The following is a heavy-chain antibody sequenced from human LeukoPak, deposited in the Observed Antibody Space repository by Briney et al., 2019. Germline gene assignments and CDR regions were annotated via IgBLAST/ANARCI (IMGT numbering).Heavy chain of an antibody. J-gene: IGHJ4*02. D-gene: IGHD4-17*01. CDR3: ATTSRTVTGLDY. V-gene: IGHV3-7*01. Sequence: GGSLRLSCAASGFTFRNVWMSWVRQAPGKGLEWVANIKPDGNEKYYVDSVKGRFTISRDNAENSLYLQMNSLRAEDTAIYYCATTSRTVTGLDYWGQGTLVTVSS. CDR2: IKPDGNEK. CDR1: GFTFRNVW.